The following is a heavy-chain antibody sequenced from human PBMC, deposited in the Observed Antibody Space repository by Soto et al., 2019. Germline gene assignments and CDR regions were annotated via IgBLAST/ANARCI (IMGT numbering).Heavy chain of an antibody. CDR1: GGSVSSHA. D-gene: IGHD3-16*01. Sequence: QVQLVQAGTEVKKPGSSVKVSCKASGGSVSSHAISWGRRAPGQGLEWMGTVLPIFGTTKYAQKFKCRVTLTADESTSTAYMELSTLRSDYTAVYYCARDRALIGFDYWGQGTLVTVSS. J-gene: IGHJ4*02. CDR3: ARDRALIGFDY. CDR2: VLPIFGTT. V-gene: IGHV1-69*18.